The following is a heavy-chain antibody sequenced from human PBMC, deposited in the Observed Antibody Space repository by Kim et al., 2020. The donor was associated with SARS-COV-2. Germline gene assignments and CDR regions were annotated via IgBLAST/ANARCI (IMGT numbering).Heavy chain of an antibody. Sequence: SETLSLTCTVSGGSISSSSYYWGWIRQPPGKGLEWIASIYYSGSTYYNPSLKSRVTISVDTSKNQFSLKLSSVTAADTAVYYCARLQNWNYFPSDYWGQGTLVTVSS. CDR3: ARLQNWNYFPSDY. J-gene: IGHJ4*02. V-gene: IGHV4-39*01. CDR1: GGSISSSSYY. D-gene: IGHD1-7*01. CDR2: IYYSGST.